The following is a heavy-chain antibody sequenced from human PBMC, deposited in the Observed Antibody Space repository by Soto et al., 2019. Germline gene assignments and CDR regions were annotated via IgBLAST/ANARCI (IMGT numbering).Heavy chain of an antibody. CDR1: GFTFSSYG. Sequence: QVQLVESGGGVVQPGRSLRLSCAASGFTFSSYGMHWVRQAPGKGLEWVAVISYDGSNKYYADSVKGRFTISRDNSKNTLYLQMNSLRAEDTAVYYCAKDHTEPGWGGWFGEPIPIDYWGQGTLVTVSS. D-gene: IGHD3-10*01. V-gene: IGHV3-30*18. CDR3: AKDHTEPGWGGWFGEPIPIDY. J-gene: IGHJ4*02. CDR2: ISYDGSNK.